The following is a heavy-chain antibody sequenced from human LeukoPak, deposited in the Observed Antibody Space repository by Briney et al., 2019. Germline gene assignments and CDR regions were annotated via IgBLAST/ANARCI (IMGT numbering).Heavy chain of an antibody. CDR3: ATAFSSSASSRIPDY. J-gene: IGHJ4*02. D-gene: IGHD6-6*01. V-gene: IGHV1-24*01. CDR1: GYTLTELS. CDR2: FDPEDGET. Sequence: ASVKVSCKVSGYTLTELSMHRVRQAPGKGLEWMGGFDPEDGETIYAQKFQGRVTMTEDTSTDTAYMELSSLRSEDTAVYYCATAFSSSASSRIPDYWGQGTLVTVSS.